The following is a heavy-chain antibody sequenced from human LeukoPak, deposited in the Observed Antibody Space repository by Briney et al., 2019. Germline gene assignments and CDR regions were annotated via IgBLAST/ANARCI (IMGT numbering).Heavy chain of an antibody. J-gene: IGHJ4*02. V-gene: IGHV3-66*01. CDR1: GLSVSANY. CDR2: IFTDGST. Sequence: GGSLRVSCAASGLSVSANYMSWVRQAPGKGLEWVSVIFTDGSTYYIDSVRGRFTISRDNSKNTLHLQMDNLRDEDTAVYYCVRAADWGQGALVTVSS. D-gene: IGHD6-25*01. CDR3: VRAAD.